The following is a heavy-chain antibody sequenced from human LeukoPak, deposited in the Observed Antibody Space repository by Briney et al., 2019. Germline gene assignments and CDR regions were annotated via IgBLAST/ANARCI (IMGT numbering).Heavy chain of an antibody. D-gene: IGHD6-13*01. CDR1: GFTFRSYD. CDR3: ARDIATAGHFAFDY. CDR2: IWYDGSNK. J-gene: IGHJ4*02. V-gene: IGHV3-33*01. Sequence: SGGSLRLSRAASGFTFRSYDMHWVRQAPGKGLDWVAVIWYDGSNKYYADSVKGRFTISRDNSKNTLYLQMNSLRAEDTAVYYCARDIATAGHFAFDYWGQGTLVTVSS.